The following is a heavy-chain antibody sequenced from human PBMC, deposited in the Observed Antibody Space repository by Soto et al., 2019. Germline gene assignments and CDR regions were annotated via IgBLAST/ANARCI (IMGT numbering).Heavy chain of an antibody. Sequence: SETLSLTCTVSVYSISSGSYWAWIRQPPGKGPEWIASIYHGGTTFYNPSLKSRITISVDTSNNQFSLKLTSVTAADTAVSYCARVHVMVVAGSTFDYWSHGTLVT. CDR2: IYHGGTT. D-gene: IGHD6-19*01. CDR3: ARVHVMVVAGSTFDY. CDR1: VYSISSGSY. J-gene: IGHJ4*01. V-gene: IGHV4-38-2*02.